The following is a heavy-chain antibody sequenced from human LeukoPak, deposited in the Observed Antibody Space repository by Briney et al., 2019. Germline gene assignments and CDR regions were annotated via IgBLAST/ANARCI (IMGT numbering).Heavy chain of an antibody. J-gene: IGHJ4*02. CDR2: IYYSGST. CDR1: GGSMSSYY. Sequence: SETLSLTCTVSGGSMSSYYWSWIRQPPGKGLEWIGYIYYSGSTKYNPSLKSRVTISVDTSKNQFSLKLSSVTAADTAVYYCARGARAGYNLEPFDYWGQGTLVTSPQ. D-gene: IGHD5-24*01. V-gene: IGHV4-59*08. CDR3: ARGARAGYNLEPFDY.